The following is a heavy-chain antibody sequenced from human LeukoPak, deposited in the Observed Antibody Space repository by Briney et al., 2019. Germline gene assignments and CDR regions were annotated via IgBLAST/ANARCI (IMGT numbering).Heavy chain of an antibody. CDR3: ARGDCSGGSCYTHWFDP. CDR1: GGSVSSGSYY. D-gene: IGHD2-15*01. V-gene: IGHV4-61*01. Sequence: PSETLSLTCTVSGGSVSSGSYYWSWIRQPPGKGLEWIGYIYYSGSTNYNPSLKSRVTISVDTSKNQFSLKLSSVTAADTAVYYCARGDCSGGSCYTHWFDPWGQGTLVTVSS. CDR2: IYYSGST. J-gene: IGHJ5*02.